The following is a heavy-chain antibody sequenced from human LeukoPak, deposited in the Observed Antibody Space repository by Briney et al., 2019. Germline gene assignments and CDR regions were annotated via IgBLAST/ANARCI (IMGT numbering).Heavy chain of an antibody. CDR3: ERQRLHSYGRDRFDM. CDR2: IYPGDSDT. V-gene: IGHV5-51*01. D-gene: IGHD5-18*01. Sequence: GESLKISCKGSGYSFSSYWIGWVRQMPGKGLEWMGIIYPGDSDTRYSPSFQGQVTISVDKSISTAYLQWSSLKASDTAMFYCERQRLHSYGRDRFDMWGQGTMVTVSS. CDR1: GYSFSSYW. J-gene: IGHJ3*02.